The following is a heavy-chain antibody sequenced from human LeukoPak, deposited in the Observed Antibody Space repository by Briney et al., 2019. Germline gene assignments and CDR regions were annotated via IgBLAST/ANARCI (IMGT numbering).Heavy chain of an antibody. D-gene: IGHD3-9*01. V-gene: IGHV3-64*01. Sequence: GGSLRLSCAAYGYRFNNYAIHWFRQAPGQGLEYVLGINNNGDSTYYANSVKGRFTISRDNSKNTLFLKMGSLTSENTAVYYCARYYQTGFTGPGGDFWGRGTLVTVSA. CDR1: GYRFNNYA. J-gene: IGHJ4*02. CDR3: ARYYQTGFTGPGGDF. CDR2: INNNGDST.